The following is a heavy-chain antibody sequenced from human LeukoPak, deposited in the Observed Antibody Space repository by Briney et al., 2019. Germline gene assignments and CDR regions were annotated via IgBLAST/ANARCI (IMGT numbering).Heavy chain of an antibody. CDR2: ISAYNGNT. J-gene: IGHJ3*02. CDR1: GYTFTSYG. Sequence: ASVKVSCKASGYTFTSYGISWVRQAPGQGLEWMGWISAYNGNTNYAQKLQGRVTMTTDTSTSTAYMELRSLRSDDTAVYYCARIAAPKTYYDFWSGPLGAFDIWGQGQWSPSLQ. CDR3: ARIAAPKTYYDFWSGPLGAFDI. D-gene: IGHD3-3*01. V-gene: IGHV1-18*01.